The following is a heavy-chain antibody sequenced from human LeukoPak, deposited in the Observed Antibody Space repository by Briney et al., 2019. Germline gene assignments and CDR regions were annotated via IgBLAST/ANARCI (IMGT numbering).Heavy chain of an antibody. CDR2: IYSGGGT. J-gene: IGHJ5*02. D-gene: IGHD4-11*01. Sequence: GGSLRLSCAASGFTVSSNYMNWVRLAPGKGLEWGSVIYSGGGTNYADSVKGRFTISRDNSKNMLYLQMNSLRGEDTAVYYCARGHPTVTQARGVFDPWGQGTLVTVSS. CDR3: ARGHPTVTQARGVFDP. V-gene: IGHV3-66*01. CDR1: GFTVSSNY.